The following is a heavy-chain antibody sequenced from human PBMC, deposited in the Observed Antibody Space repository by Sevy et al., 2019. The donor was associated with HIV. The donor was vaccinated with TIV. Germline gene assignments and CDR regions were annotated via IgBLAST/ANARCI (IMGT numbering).Heavy chain of an antibody. V-gene: IGHV3-30*02. CDR1: GFSFSSYG. J-gene: IGHJ4*02. D-gene: IGHD3-16*01. CDR3: VKEGGGGGGDH. Sequence: GGSLRLSCAASGFSFSSYGMHWVRQAPGKGLEWMSYIQYDGSNKDYADSVKGRFTISRDNSKNTLYLQMNSLRVEERVVFYCVKEGGGGGGDHWGQGTLVTVSS. CDR2: IQYDGSNK.